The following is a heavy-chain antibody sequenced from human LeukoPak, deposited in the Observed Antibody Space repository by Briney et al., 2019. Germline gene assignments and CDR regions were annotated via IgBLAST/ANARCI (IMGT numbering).Heavy chain of an antibody. CDR1: GYTSTGYY. CDR2: IIPNSGGP. CDR3: ARVGHCSAGSCYSDFDY. V-gene: IGHV1-2*02. D-gene: IGHD2-15*01. J-gene: IGHJ4*02. Sequence: ASVKVSCKASGYTSTGYYMDWGRQAPGQGLSWMGWIIPNSGGPNYAQTFQGRVTMTRDTSISTAYMELSRLRTDDTAVYYCARVGHCSAGSCYSDFDYWGQGTLLT.